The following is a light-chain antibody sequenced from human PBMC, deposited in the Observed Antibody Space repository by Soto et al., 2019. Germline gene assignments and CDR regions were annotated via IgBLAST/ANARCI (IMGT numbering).Light chain of an antibody. Sequence: AIRMTQSPSSFSASTGDRVTITCRAGQGISSYLAWYQQKPGKAPKLLIYAASTLQSGVPSRFSGSGSGADFTLTISCLQSEDFATYYCQQYYSYPTFGQGTRLEIK. V-gene: IGKV1-8*01. CDR3: QQYYSYPT. J-gene: IGKJ5*01. CDR2: AAS. CDR1: QGISSY.